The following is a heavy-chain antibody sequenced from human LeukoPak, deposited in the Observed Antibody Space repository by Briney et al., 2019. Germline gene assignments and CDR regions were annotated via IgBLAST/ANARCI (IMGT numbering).Heavy chain of an antibody. CDR3: ARDQVYNGAQGVVDY. CDR2: INPNSGGT. Sequence: ASVKVSCKASGGSFSTSVITWVRQAPGQGLEWMGWINPNSGGTNYAQKFQGRVTMTRDTSISTAYMELSRLRSDDTAVYYCARDQVYNGAQGVVDYWGQGTLVTVSS. CDR1: GGSFSTSV. V-gene: IGHV1-2*02. D-gene: IGHD1-14*01. J-gene: IGHJ4*02.